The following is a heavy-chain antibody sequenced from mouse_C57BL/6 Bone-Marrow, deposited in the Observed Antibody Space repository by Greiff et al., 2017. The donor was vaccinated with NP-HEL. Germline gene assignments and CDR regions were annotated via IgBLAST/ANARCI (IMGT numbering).Heavy chain of an antibody. CDR2: IYPRSGNT. Sequence: QVQLKQSGAELVRPGASVKLSCKASGYTFTSYGISWVKQRTGQGLEWIGEIYPRSGNTYYNEKFKGKATLTADKSSSTAYMELRSLTSEDSAVYFCARYYYGSSWYFDVWGRGTTVTVSS. J-gene: IGHJ1*03. CDR3: ARYYYGSSWYFDV. D-gene: IGHD1-1*01. V-gene: IGHV1-81*01. CDR1: GYTFTSYG.